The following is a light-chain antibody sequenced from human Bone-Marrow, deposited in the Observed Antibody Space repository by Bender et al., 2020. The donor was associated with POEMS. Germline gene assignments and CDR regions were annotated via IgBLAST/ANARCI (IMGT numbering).Light chain of an antibody. J-gene: IGLJ2*01. CDR1: ILAKKY. CDR2: KDS. CDR3: QTWDGTTVS. V-gene: IGLV3-27*01. Sequence: SYELTQPSSVSVSPGQTANITCSGNILAKKYVRWFQQRPGQSPILVMYKDSERPSGIPERFSGSTSGTTVTLTISGAQAMDEGDYYCQTWDGTTVSFGGGTKLTV.